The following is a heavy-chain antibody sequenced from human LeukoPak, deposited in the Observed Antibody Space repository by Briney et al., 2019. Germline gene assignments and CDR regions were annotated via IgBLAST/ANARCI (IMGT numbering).Heavy chain of an antibody. CDR2: IRYDGSNK. CDR3: AKPQPIDYFFDY. Sequence: GGSLRLSCAASGFSFSTYGMNWVRQAPGKGLEWVAFIRYDGSNKYYIDSVKGRFTISRDNSKNTLYLQMNSLRAEDTAVYYCAKPQPIDYFFDYWGQGTLVTVSS. CDR1: GFSFSTYG. V-gene: IGHV3-30*02. J-gene: IGHJ4*02.